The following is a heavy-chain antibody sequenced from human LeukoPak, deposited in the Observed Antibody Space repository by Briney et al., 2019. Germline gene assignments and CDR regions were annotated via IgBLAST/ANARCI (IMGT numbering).Heavy chain of an antibody. D-gene: IGHD1-1*01. J-gene: IGHJ4*02. Sequence: PGGSLRLSCAASGFTFSSYSINWVRQAPGKGLEWVSSISSSSDYIYYADSVKGRFTISRDNAKNSLYLQMNSLRAEDTAVYYCATTRTGTTRYWGQGTLVTVSS. V-gene: IGHV3-21*01. CDR3: ATTRTGTTRY. CDR1: GFTFSSYS. CDR2: ISSSSDYI.